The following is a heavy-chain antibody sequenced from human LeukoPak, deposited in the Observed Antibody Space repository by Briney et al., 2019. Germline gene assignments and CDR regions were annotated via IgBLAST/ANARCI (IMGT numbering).Heavy chain of an antibody. CDR2: IKQDGGEK. Sequence: GGSLRLSCAASGFIFSNYWMTWVRHAPGKGLEWVATIKQDGGEKYYVDSVKGRFTISRDNAKNSLSLQMSSLRAEDTAVYYCAADLSIVGASNYYYMDVWGKGTTVTISS. D-gene: IGHD1-26*01. J-gene: IGHJ6*03. CDR1: GFIFSNYW. CDR3: AADLSIVGASNYYYMDV. V-gene: IGHV3-7*01.